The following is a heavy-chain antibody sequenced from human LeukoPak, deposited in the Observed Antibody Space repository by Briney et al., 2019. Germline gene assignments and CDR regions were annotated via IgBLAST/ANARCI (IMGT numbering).Heavy chain of an antibody. CDR3: ARSGTPYAFDI. CDR2: IKPVGGER. V-gene: IGHV3-7*05. J-gene: IGHJ3*02. D-gene: IGHD1-1*01. Sequence: GSLTLSSPVSGSSFTTNWMTCVSQAPGKVMGWVAIIKPVGGERYYVDSVKGRFTISRDNAKNSLYLQLSSLRAEDTAIYYCARSGTPYAFDIWFQGTMVTVPS. CDR1: GSSFTTNW.